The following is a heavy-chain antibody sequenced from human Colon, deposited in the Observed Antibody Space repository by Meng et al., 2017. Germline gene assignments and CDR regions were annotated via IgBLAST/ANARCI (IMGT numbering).Heavy chain of an antibody. J-gene: IGHJ4*02. Sequence: ASVKVSCKASGYTITIYYMHWVRHAPRQGLEWMGLINPSAGSTSYAQKFQGRVTMTRDTSTYTVYMELSSLRSEDTAVYYCARVGSASASGWYGNPIDYWGQGTLVTVSS. CDR3: ARVGSASASGWYGNPIDY. CDR2: INPSAGST. CDR1: GYTITIYY. D-gene: IGHD6-19*01. V-gene: IGHV1-46*01.